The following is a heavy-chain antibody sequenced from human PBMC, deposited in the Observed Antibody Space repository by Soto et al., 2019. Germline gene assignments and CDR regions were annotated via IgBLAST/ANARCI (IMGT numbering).Heavy chain of an antibody. D-gene: IGHD2-21*02. CDR3: AKVQEFCGYNCYTVDS. CDR1: GFTFINSA. Sequence: VGSLSLSCAASGFTFINSAMSWVRKVPGKGLEWAAGISSGGGHTNYADSVKGRFTISRDNFKDTLYLQMNSLRAEDTALYYCAKVQEFCGYNCYTVDSWGQGALVTVSS. V-gene: IGHV3-23*01. J-gene: IGHJ4*02. CDR2: ISSGGGHT.